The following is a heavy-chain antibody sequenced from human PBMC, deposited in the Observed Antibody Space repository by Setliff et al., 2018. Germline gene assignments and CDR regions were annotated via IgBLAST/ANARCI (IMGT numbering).Heavy chain of an antibody. V-gene: IGHV4-39*07. D-gene: IGHD5-12*01. J-gene: IGHJ4*02. CDR2: IYYRGDT. CDR1: GGSISSGVYY. Sequence: PSETLSLTCTVSGGSISSGVYYWAWIRQPPGKGLEWIGRIYYRGDTYYNASLKSRLTLSVDTSKNQFSLKLRSVTAADTAVYYCARGGTFRYFDFWGQGAPVTVSS. CDR3: ARGGTFRYFDF.